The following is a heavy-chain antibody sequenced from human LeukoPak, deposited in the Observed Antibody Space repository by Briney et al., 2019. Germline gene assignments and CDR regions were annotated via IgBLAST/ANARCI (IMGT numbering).Heavy chain of an antibody. CDR1: GYSFTNYW. V-gene: IGHV5-51*01. CDR3: ARQQDCSGGSCYSLYFDY. Sequence: GESLKISCQGSGYSFTNYWIGWVRPMPGKGLEWMGIIYPGDSDTRYSPSFQGQVTFSADESISTAYLQWNSLKASDTAIYYCARQQDCSGGSCYSLYFDYWGQGTLVTVSS. D-gene: IGHD2-15*01. J-gene: IGHJ4*02. CDR2: IYPGDSDT.